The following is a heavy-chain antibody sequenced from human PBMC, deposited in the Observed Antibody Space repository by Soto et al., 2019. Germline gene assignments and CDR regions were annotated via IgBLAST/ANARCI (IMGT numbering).Heavy chain of an antibody. D-gene: IGHD6-19*01. CDR2: ISGSGGST. CDR3: AIDSRGWSGYFDY. J-gene: IGHJ4*02. Sequence: EVQLLESGGGLVQPGGSLRLSCAASGFTFISYAMSWVLQAPGQGLEWVSAISGSGGSTYYADSVKGRFTIARDNSKNTLYLQMYRMRAEDTAVYSWAIDSRGWSGYFDYWGQGTLVTVS. CDR1: GFTFISYA. V-gene: IGHV3-23*01.